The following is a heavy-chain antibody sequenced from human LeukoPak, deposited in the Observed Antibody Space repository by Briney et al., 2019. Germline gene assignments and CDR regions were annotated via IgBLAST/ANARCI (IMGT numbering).Heavy chain of an antibody. D-gene: IGHD1-26*01. V-gene: IGHV3-9*01. CDR3: ARRSVAGATTGYYYDS. CDR2: ISWNSGSI. J-gene: IGHJ4*02. CDR1: GFTFDDYA. Sequence: GRSLRLSCAASGFTFDDYAMHWVRQAPGKGLEWVSGISWNSGSIGYADSVKGRFTISRDNAKNSLYLQMNSLRAEDTALYYCARRSVAGATTGYYYDSWGQGTLVTVSS.